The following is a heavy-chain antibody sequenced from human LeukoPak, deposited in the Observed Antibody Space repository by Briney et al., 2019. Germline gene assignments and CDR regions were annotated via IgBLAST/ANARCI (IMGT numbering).Heavy chain of an antibody. D-gene: IGHD1-1*01. Sequence: PSQTLSLTCTVSGGSISSGGYYWSWIRQHPGKGLEWIGYIYYSGSTYYNPSLKSRVTISEGTSKNQFSLKLSSVTAADTAVYYCARVATTGTNCDYWGQGTLVTVSS. CDR1: GGSISSGGYY. J-gene: IGHJ4*02. CDR3: ARVATTGTNCDY. CDR2: IYYSGST. V-gene: IGHV4-31*03.